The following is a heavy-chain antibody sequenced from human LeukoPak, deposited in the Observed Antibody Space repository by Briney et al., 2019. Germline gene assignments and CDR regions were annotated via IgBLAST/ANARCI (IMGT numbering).Heavy chain of an antibody. D-gene: IGHD4-11*01. CDR2: IYYSGST. CDR3: TSGNDYSNYYFDY. Sequence: SETLSLTCTVSGGSISSSSYYWGWIRQPPGKGLEWIGSIYYSGSTYYNPSLKSRVTISADTPNNHFSLKLSSVTTADTAVYYCTSGNDYSNYYFDYWGQGTLVTVSS. J-gene: IGHJ4*02. V-gene: IGHV4-39*07. CDR1: GGSISSSSYY.